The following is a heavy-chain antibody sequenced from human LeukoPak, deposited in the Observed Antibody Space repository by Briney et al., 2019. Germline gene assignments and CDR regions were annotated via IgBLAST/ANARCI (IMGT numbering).Heavy chain of an antibody. CDR2: IYSGGST. V-gene: IGHV3-66*01. J-gene: IGHJ4*02. Sequence: GGSLRLSCAASGFTVSSNYMSWVRQAPGKGLEWVSVIYSGGSTYYADSVKGRFTISRDNSKNTLYLQMNSLRAEDTAVYYCARATTLPDYYDSSGYYYYFDYWGQGTLVTVSS. D-gene: IGHD3-22*01. CDR3: ARATTLPDYYDSSGYYYYFDY. CDR1: GFTVSSNY.